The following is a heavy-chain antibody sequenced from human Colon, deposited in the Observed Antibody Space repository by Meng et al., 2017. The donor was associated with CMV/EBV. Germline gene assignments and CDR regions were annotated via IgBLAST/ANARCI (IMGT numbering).Heavy chain of an antibody. V-gene: IGHV6-1*01. J-gene: IGHJ4*02. Sequence: QVQLQQSGPGLVKPSXTLSLPCSISGDIVSSNSAAWHWIRQSPSRGLEWLGRTYYRSKWYHEYAVSVKSRITISPDTPKNQFSLQLNSMTPEDTAVYYCARGINGGCGDWGQGTLVTLSS. CDR3: ARGINGGCGD. CDR1: GDIVSSNSAA. D-gene: IGHD4-23*01. CDR2: TYYRSKWYH.